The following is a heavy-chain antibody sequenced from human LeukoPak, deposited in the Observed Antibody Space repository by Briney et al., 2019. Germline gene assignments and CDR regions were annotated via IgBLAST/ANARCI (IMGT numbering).Heavy chain of an antibody. V-gene: IGHV1-46*01. D-gene: IGHD4-23*01. CDR3: ARDNSVEDTAWWFDP. J-gene: IGHJ5*02. Sequence: ASVKVSCEASGYRFTDYYMHWVRQAPGQGLEWMGIINPSGGSTSYAQKFQGRVTMTRDMSTSTDYMELSSLRSEDTAVYYCARDNSVEDTAWWFDPWGQGTLVTVSS. CDR1: GYRFTDYY. CDR2: INPSGGST.